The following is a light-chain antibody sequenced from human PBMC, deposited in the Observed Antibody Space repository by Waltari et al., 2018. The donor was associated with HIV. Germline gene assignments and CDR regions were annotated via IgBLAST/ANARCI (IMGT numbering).Light chain of an antibody. CDR1: SSDAGSDSP. CDR2: EGT. J-gene: IGLJ1*01. CDR3: CSSVGNRTSFV. V-gene: IGLV2-23*01. Sequence: QSALTQPASVSGSPGQSIIISCTATSSDAGSDSPVSWFQHHPGKAPKLIIYEGTNRPSGVSDRFSGSKSGGTASLSISALQAEDEADYYCCSSVGNRTSFVFGSGTRVTVL.